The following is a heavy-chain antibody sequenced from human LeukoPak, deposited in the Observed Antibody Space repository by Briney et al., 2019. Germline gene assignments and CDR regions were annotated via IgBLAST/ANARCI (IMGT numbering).Heavy chain of an antibody. CDR2: IYNSANT. CDR3: ARHSRSGYIGYENAFDI. D-gene: IGHD5-12*01. CDR1: GGSISNYY. J-gene: IGHJ3*02. Sequence: PSETLSLTCTVSGGSISNYYWSWIRQPPGKGLEWIGYIYNSANTHYNPSLKTRITMSVDTPKNQFSLKLNSVTAADTGIYYCARHSRSGYIGYENAFDIWGQGTMVTVSS. V-gene: IGHV4-59*04.